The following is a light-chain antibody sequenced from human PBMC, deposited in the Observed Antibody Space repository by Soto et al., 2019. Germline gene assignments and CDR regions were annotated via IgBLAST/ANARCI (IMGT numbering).Light chain of an antibody. CDR1: SSDIGAYNF. Sequence: QSVLTQPASVSGSPGQSITISCTGTSSDIGAYNFVSWYQQHPGKAPKLMLYDVNIRPSGVSNRFSGSKSGNTASLTISGLQAEDEADYSSTSRKTRSIMVFRGVTMVPV. CDR3: TSRKTRSIMV. V-gene: IGLV2-14*03. J-gene: IGLJ2*01. CDR2: DVN.